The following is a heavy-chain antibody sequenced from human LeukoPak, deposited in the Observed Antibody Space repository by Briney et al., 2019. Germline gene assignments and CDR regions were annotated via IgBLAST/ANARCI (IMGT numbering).Heavy chain of an antibody. Sequence: ASVKVSCKASGYTFTSYDINWVRQAPGQGLEWMGRIIPIFGTANYAQKFQGRVTITTDESTSTAYMELSSLRSEDTAVYYCASRGYSGYEKTTVYWGQGTLVTVSS. CDR2: IIPIFGTA. D-gene: IGHD5-12*01. J-gene: IGHJ4*02. CDR1: GYTFTSYD. CDR3: ASRGYSGYEKTTVY. V-gene: IGHV1-69*05.